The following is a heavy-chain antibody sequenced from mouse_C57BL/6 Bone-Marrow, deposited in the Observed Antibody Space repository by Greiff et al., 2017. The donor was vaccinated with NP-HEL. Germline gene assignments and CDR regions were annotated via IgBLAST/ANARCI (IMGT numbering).Heavy chain of an antibody. CDR2: IYPGDGDT. V-gene: IGHV1-82*01. CDR1: GYAFSSSW. Sequence: QVQLQQSGPELVKPGASVKISCKASGYAFSSSWMNWVKQRPGKGLEGIGRIYPGDGDTNYNGKFKGKATLTADKSSSTAYMQLSSLTSEDSAVYFCARRSSGYMYYFDYWGQGTTLTVSS. J-gene: IGHJ2*01. D-gene: IGHD3-2*02. CDR3: ARRSSGYMYYFDY.